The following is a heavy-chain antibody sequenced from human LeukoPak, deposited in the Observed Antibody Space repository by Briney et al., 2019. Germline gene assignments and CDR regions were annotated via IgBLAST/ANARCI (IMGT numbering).Heavy chain of an antibody. CDR1: GGSFSNYF. D-gene: IGHD4-17*01. V-gene: IGHV4-34*01. J-gene: IGHJ4*01. CDR2: ITHHGTT. CDR3: APIFGDYSDFDS. Sequence: SETLSLTCAVYGGSFSNYFLSWVRQPPGKGLEWIGEITHHGTTDYNPSLKSRVTISVDTSRNQFSLSLSSVAASDTAIYYCAPIFGDYSDFDSWGHGTLVTVSS.